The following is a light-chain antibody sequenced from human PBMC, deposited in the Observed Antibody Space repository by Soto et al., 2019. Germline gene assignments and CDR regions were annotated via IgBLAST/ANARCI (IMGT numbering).Light chain of an antibody. CDR3: QQYNGYYA. J-gene: IGKJ2*01. V-gene: IGKV1-5*01. CDR2: DAS. CDR1: QTISTW. Sequence: DIQVTQSPPTLSASVGDRVTITCRDSQTISTWMAWYQQKPGKAPNLLIYDASTSPDGVSSRFSGSGSGTEFILTISSLQPDDSATYYCQQYNGYYAFGQGTTVDIK.